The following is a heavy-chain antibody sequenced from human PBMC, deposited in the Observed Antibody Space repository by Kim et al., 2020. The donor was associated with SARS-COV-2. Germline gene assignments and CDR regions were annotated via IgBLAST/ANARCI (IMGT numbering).Heavy chain of an antibody. D-gene: IGHD5-12*01. CDR3: ARLLGVASRIKYYFDY. CDR2: IYYSGST. V-gene: IGHV4-39*01. Sequence: SETLSLICTVSGGSISSSSYYWGWIRQPPGKGLEWIGSIYYSGSTYYNPSLKSRVTISVDTSKNQFSLKLSSVTAADTAVYYCARLLGVASRIKYYFDYWGQGTLVTVSS. J-gene: IGHJ4*02. CDR1: GGSISSSSYY.